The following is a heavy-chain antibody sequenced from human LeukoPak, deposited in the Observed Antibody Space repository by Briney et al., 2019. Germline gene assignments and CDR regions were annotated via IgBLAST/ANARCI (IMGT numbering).Heavy chain of an antibody. D-gene: IGHD6-19*01. CDR2: IYTSGST. CDR3: ARDQDSSGWYEPYYYYYMDV. J-gene: IGHJ6*03. V-gene: IGHV4-4*07. CDR1: GGSISSYY. Sequence: SETLSLTXTVSGGSISSYYWSWIRQPAGKGLEWIGRIYTSGSTNYNPSLKSRVTMSVDTSKNQFPLKLSSVTAADTAVYYCARDQDSSGWYEPYYYYYMDVWGKGTTVTVSS.